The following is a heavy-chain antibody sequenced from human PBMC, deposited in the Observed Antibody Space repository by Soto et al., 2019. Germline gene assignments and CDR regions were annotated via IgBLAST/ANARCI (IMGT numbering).Heavy chain of an antibody. D-gene: IGHD3-22*01. J-gene: IGHJ3*02. V-gene: IGHV1-58*01. CDR3: AADNSGYLDSAFDI. CDR2: IVGFSGNT. CDR1: GFTFSRSA. Sequence: QMQLVQSGPEVRRPGASVKVSCKASGFTFSRSAVHWVRQARGQRLEWIGWIVGFSGNTNYAQSVHQRLTFTRDLSTSTVYMELNSLTSDDTAVYYFAADNSGYLDSAFDIWGQGTAVIVSS.